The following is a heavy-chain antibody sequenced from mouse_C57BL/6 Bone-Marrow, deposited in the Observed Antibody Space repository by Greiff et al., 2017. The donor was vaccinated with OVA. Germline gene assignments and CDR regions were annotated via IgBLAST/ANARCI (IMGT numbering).Heavy chain of an antibody. CDR1: GYTFTSYW. CDR3: AREDYDSPLYAMDY. CDR2: IDPSDSET. D-gene: IGHD2-4*01. J-gene: IGHJ4*01. Sequence: VQLQQPGAELVRPGSSVKLSCKASGYTFTSYWMHWVKQRPIQGLEWIGNIDPSDSETHYNQKFKDKATLTVDKSSSTAYMQLSSLTSDDSAVYYCAREDYDSPLYAMDYWGQGTSVTVSS. V-gene: IGHV1-52*01.